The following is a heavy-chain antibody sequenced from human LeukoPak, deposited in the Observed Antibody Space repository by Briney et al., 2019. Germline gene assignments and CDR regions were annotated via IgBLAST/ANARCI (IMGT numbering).Heavy chain of an antibody. D-gene: IGHD5-12*01. CDR1: GYTFTSYG. Sequence: ASVKVSCKASGYTFTSYGISWVRQAPGQGLEWMGWISAYNGNTNYAQKLQGRVTMTTDTSTSTAYMELRSLRSDDTAVYYCARDLIQATTRYSGYDWDYYGMDVWGQGTTVTVSS. CDR3: ARDLIQATTRYSGYDWDYYGMDV. V-gene: IGHV1-18*01. CDR2: ISAYNGNT. J-gene: IGHJ6*02.